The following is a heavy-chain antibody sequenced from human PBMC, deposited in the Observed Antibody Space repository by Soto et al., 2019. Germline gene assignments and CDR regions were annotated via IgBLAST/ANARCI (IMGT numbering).Heavy chain of an antibody. Sequence: GGSLRLSCAASGFTFSDYYMSWIRQAPGKGLEWVSYISSSGSTIYYGDSVKGRFTISRDNAKNSLYLQMNSLRAEDTAVYYCARAYYSNYFYYYGMDVWGQGTTVTVSS. V-gene: IGHV3-11*01. CDR1: GFTFSDYY. CDR3: ARAYYSNYFYYYGMDV. J-gene: IGHJ6*02. CDR2: ISSSGSTI. D-gene: IGHD4-4*01.